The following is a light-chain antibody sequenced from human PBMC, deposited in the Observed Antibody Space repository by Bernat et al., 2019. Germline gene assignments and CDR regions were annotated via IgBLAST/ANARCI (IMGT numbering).Light chain of an antibody. Sequence: QSVLTQLPSASGTPGQRVTISCSGGSSNIGSNNVYWYQQLLGTAPKLLIYSSNQRPSGYPDRFSDSKSGTSASLSISGLRSVDEADYYCAAWDDGLTGRVFGGGTKLAVL. CDR3: AAWDDGLTGRV. J-gene: IGLJ3*02. V-gene: IGLV1-47*02. CDR1: SSNIGSNN. CDR2: SSN.